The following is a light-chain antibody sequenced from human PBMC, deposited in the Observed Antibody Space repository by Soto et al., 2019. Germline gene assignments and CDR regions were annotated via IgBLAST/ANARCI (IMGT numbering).Light chain of an antibody. V-gene: IGKV3-15*01. Sequence: EIVMTQSPATLSVSPGERVTLSCRARQSVGSNLAWYQQKPGQAPRLLIYGASTRATGIPARFSGSGSETEFTLTISSLQAEDSAVYYCQQYNNWPPLTFGGGTKVDIK. J-gene: IGKJ4*01. CDR1: QSVGSN. CDR2: GAS. CDR3: QQYNNWPPLT.